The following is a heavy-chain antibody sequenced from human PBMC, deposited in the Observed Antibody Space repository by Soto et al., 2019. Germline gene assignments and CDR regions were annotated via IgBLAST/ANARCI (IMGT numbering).Heavy chain of an antibody. CDR3: ARDRGETYYYDSSGYYQPPHYYGMDV. J-gene: IGHJ6*02. CDR1: GYTFTSYG. V-gene: IGHV1-18*01. Sequence: ASVKVSCKASGYTFTSYGISWVRQAPGQGLEWMGWISAYNGNTNYAQKLQGRVTMTTDTSTSTAYMELRSLRSDDTAVYYCARDRGETYYYDSSGYYQPPHYYGMDVWGQGTTVTVS. CDR2: ISAYNGNT. D-gene: IGHD3-22*01.